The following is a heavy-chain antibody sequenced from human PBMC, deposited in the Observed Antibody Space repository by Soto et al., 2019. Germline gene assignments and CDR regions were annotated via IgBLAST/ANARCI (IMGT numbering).Heavy chain of an antibody. J-gene: IGHJ6*02. CDR3: ARDAPPPRYYYYYAMDV. V-gene: IGHV1-8*01. Sequence: QVQLVQSGAEVKKPGASVKVSCKASGYTFTSYDINWVRQATGQGLEWMGWMNPNSGNTGYAQKFQGRVTMTSNTSTTTAYMELSSLRSEDTAVYYCARDAPPPRYYYYYAMDVWGQGTTVTVSS. CDR1: GYTFTSYD. CDR2: MNPNSGNT.